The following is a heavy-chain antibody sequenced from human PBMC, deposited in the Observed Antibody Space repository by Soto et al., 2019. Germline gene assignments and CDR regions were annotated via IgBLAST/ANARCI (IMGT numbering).Heavy chain of an antibody. V-gene: IGHV4-39*01. J-gene: IGHJ4*02. CDR2: IYYSGDT. D-gene: IGHD6-13*01. Sequence: SETLSLTCTVSGGSIRSSNYYWAWVRQPPGKGLEWIANIYYSGDTYLHPSLRSRLTVSVDTSKNQFSLKLSSLTAADTAMYYCASLQVPGNFDYWGRGTLVTVSS. CDR1: GGSIRSSNYY. CDR3: ASLQVPGNFDY.